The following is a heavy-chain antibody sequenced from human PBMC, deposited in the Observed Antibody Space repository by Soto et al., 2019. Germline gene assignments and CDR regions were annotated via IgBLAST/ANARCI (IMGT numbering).Heavy chain of an antibody. CDR3: ARNENNFGGGYFAY. J-gene: IGHJ4*02. D-gene: IGHD1-1*01. V-gene: IGHV3-66*01. CDR2: IYSGGST. CDR1: GVTVSSNY. Sequence: EVQLVESGGGLVQPGGSLRLSCAASGVTVSSNYMSWVRQAPGKGLEWVSVIYSGGSTYYADSVKGRFTISRDNSKNTCYLKMTSLGAEATAVYYCARNENNFGGGYFAYGAREPWSPSPQ.